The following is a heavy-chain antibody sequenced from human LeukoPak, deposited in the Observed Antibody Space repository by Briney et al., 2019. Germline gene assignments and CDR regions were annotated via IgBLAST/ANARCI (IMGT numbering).Heavy chain of an antibody. J-gene: IGHJ4*02. Sequence: PGGSLRLSCAASGFTFSSYWMGWVRQAPGKGLEWVANIKQDGSEKYYVDSVKGRFTISRDNAKNSLYLQMNSLRAEDTAVYYCARDGSYPHFDYWGRGTLVTVSS. D-gene: IGHD3-10*01. V-gene: IGHV3-7*01. CDR2: IKQDGSEK. CDR3: ARDGSYPHFDY. CDR1: GFTFSSYW.